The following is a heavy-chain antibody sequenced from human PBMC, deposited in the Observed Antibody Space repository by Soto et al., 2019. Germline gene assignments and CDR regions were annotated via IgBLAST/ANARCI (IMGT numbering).Heavy chain of an antibody. D-gene: IGHD3-22*01. CDR2: IKQDGSEK. CDR1: GFTFSSYW. V-gene: IGHV3-7*01. Sequence: PGGSLRLSCAASGFTFSSYWMSWVRQAPGKGLEWVANIKQDGSEKYYVDSVKGRFTISRDNAKNSLYLQMNSLRAEDTAVYYCARDLHAVNYYDGSGYGDYWGQGTLVTVPQ. CDR3: ARDLHAVNYYDGSGYGDY. J-gene: IGHJ4*02.